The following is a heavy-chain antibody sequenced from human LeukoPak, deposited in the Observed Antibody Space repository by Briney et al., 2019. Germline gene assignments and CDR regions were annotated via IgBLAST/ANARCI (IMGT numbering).Heavy chain of an antibody. D-gene: IGHD3-22*01. V-gene: IGHV4-31*03. CDR1: GGSISSGGYY. Sequence: SETLSLTCTVSGGSISSGGYYWSWIRQHPGKGLEWIGYIYYSGSTYYNPSLKSRVTISVDTSKNQFSLKLSSVTAADTAVYYCARAPTYYDSSSYYFQPHPPRAYYFDYWGQGTLVTVSS. J-gene: IGHJ4*02. CDR2: IYYSGST. CDR3: ARAPTYYDSSSYYFQPHPPRAYYFDY.